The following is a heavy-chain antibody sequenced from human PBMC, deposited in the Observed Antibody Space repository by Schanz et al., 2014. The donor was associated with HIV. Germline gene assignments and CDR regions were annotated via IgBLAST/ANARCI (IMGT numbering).Heavy chain of an antibody. CDR3: ARVFGRTYGLPDY. D-gene: IGHD3-10*01. V-gene: IGHV3-30*03. Sequence: VQLLDSGGGLVQPGGSLRLSCIASGFTFNNYAMTWVRQAPGKGLEWMGVISYDGRNKYYADSVKGRFTISRDNARTSLYLQMNSLRAEDTAVYYCARVFGRTYGLPDYWGQGTLVTVSS. J-gene: IGHJ4*02. CDR2: ISYDGRNK. CDR1: GFTFNNYA.